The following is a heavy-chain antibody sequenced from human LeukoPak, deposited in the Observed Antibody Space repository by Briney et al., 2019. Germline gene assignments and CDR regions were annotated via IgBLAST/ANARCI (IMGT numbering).Heavy chain of an antibody. D-gene: IGHD3-16*01. CDR3: ARQSDDLGYFQH. CDR2: IYYRGRT. V-gene: IGHV4-59*08. CDR1: GGSISGYY. Sequence: SETLSLTCTVSGGSISGYYWGWIRQPPGKGLEWIGYIYYRGRTKYNPSLQSRVTISVDTSRNQFSLRLSSVTAADTAVYYCARQSDDLGYFQHWGQGTLVTVSS. J-gene: IGHJ1*01.